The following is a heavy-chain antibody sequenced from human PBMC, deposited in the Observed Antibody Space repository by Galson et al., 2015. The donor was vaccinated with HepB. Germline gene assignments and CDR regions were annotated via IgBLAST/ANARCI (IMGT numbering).Heavy chain of an antibody. CDR3: AKGDLDSGSYYRTGWYFDL. CDR2: ISGSGGST. CDR1: GFTFSSYA. V-gene: IGHV3-23*01. Sequence: SLRLSCAASGFTFSSYAMSWVRQAPGKGLEWVSAISGSGGSTYYADSVKGRFTISRDNSKNTLYLQMNSLRAEDTAVYYCAKGDLDSGSYYRTGWYFDLWGRGTLVTVSS. D-gene: IGHD1-26*01. J-gene: IGHJ2*01.